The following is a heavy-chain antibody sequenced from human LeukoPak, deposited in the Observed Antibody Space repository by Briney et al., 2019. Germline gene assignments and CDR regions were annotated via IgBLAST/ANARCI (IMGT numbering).Heavy chain of an antibody. D-gene: IGHD6-6*01. CDR2: INPNSGGT. CDR1: GYTFTDYH. CDR3: ARDLGSSPLYYYYYYGMDV. V-gene: IGHV1-2*02. Sequence: ASVKVSCKASGYTFTDYHMHWVRQAPGQGLEWMGWINPNSGGTNYAQKFQGRVTMTTDTSTSTAYMELRSLRSDDTAVYYCARDLGSSPLYYYYYYGMDVWGQGTTVTVSS. J-gene: IGHJ6*02.